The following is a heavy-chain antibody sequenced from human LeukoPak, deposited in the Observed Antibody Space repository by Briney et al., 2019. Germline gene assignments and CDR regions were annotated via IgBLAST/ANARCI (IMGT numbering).Heavy chain of an antibody. CDR2: ISYDGSNK. Sequence: PGRSPRLSCAASGFTFSSYGMHWVRQAPGKGLEWVAVISYDGSNKYYADSVKGRFTISRDNSKNTLYLQMNSLRAEDTAVYYCANLLSSGWYYFDYWGQGTLVTVSS. D-gene: IGHD6-19*01. CDR3: ANLLSSGWYYFDY. CDR1: GFTFSSYG. V-gene: IGHV3-30*18. J-gene: IGHJ4*02.